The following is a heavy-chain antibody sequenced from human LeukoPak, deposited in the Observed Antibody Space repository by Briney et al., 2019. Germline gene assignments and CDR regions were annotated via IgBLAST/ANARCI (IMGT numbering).Heavy chain of an antibody. D-gene: IGHD6-13*01. Sequence: GGSLRLSCAASGFTFSSYWMSWVRQAPGKGLEWVGRIKSKTDGGTTDYAAPVKGRFTISRDDSKNTLYLQMNSLKTEDTAVYYCTTDIIAAAGNPDYWGQGTLVTVSS. CDR3: TTDIIAAAGNPDY. CDR2: IKSKTDGGTT. CDR1: GFTFSSYW. V-gene: IGHV3-15*01. J-gene: IGHJ4*02.